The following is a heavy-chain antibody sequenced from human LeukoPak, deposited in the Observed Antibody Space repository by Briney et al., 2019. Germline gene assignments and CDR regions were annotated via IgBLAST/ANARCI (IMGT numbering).Heavy chain of an antibody. D-gene: IGHD3-10*01. J-gene: IGHJ5*02. Sequence: SETLSLTCAVYGGSLSGYYWSWIRQPPGKGLEWIGEINHSGSTNYNPSLKSRVTISVDTSKNQFSLKLSSVTAADTAVYYCARTNGYYGSGSSPWGQGTQVTVSS. CDR2: INHSGST. CDR3: ARTNGYYGSGSSP. CDR1: GGSLSGYY. V-gene: IGHV4-34*01.